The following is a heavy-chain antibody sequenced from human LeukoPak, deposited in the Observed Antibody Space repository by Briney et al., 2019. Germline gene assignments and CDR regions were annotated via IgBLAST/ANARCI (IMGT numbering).Heavy chain of an antibody. D-gene: IGHD3-3*01. CDR2: INHSGST. J-gene: IGHJ5*02. V-gene: IGHV4-34*01. CDR3: ARGAYYDFWSGYPKYNWFDP. Sequence: SETLSLTCAVSGGSFSGYYWSWIRHPPGKGLEWIGEINHSGSTNYNPSLKSRVTISVDTSKNQFSLKLSSVTAADTAVYYCARGAYYDFWSGYPKYNWFDPWGQGTLVTVSS. CDR1: GGSFSGYY.